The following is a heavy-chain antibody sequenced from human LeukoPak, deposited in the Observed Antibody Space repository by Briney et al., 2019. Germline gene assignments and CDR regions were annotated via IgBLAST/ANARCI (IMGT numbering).Heavy chain of an antibody. CDR3: ARGGLGSIAAAAYFDY. J-gene: IGHJ4*02. Sequence: ASVKVSCKASGYTFTSYGISWVRQAPGQGLDWMGWISAYNGNTNYAQKLQGRVTMTTDTSTSTAYMELRRLRSDDRAVYYCARGGLGSIAAAAYFDYWGQGTLVTVSS. V-gene: IGHV1-18*01. CDR1: GYTFTSYG. CDR2: ISAYNGNT. D-gene: IGHD6-13*01.